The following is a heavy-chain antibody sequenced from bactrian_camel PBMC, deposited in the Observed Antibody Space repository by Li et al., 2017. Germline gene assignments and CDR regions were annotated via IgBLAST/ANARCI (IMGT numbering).Heavy chain of an antibody. D-gene: IGHD6*01. CDR3: AADLPPYGSTCPGSLGY. CDR2: DSNDGNT. CDR1: GFTFDDSS. Sequence: HVQLVESGGGSVQAGGSLRLSCTASGFTFDDSSMGWYRQAPGNECELVSADSNDGNTYYADSVKGRFTISYDGAKNAVYLQMISLEPEDTAVYYCAADLPPYGSTCPGSLGYWGQGTQVTVS. J-gene: IGHJ6*01. V-gene: IGHV3S55*01.